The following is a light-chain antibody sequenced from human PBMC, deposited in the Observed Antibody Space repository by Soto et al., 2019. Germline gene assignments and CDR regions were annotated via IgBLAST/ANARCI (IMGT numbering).Light chain of an antibody. Sequence: QSALTQPPSASGTPGQRVTISCSGSSSNIGSNYVYWYQQLPGTAPKLLIYRNNQRPSGVPDRFSGSKSGTSASLAISGLRSEDEADYYCEAWDDSMSGLYVFGTG. J-gene: IGLJ1*01. CDR2: RNN. CDR3: EAWDDSMSGLYV. CDR1: SSNIGSNY. V-gene: IGLV1-47*01.